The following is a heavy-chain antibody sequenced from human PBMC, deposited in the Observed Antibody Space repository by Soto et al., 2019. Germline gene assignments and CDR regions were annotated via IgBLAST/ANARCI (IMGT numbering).Heavy chain of an antibody. J-gene: IGHJ6*02. Sequence: QVQLVQSGAEVKKPGSSVTVSCKASGGTFGNSAISWVRQAPGQGLEWMGGIIPIFPTPDYAQKFQGRVTITADESTRTAYMELTSLRSAYTVVYYCARDKHRKHIGGNCSSGIDVWGQGPTVTVSS. V-gene: IGHV1-69*12. CDR2: IIPIFPTP. CDR3: ARDKHRKHIGGNCSSGIDV. CDR1: GGTFGNSA. D-gene: IGHD6-25*01.